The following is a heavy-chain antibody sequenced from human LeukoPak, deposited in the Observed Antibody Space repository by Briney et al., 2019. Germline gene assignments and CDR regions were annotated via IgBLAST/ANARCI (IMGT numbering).Heavy chain of an antibody. Sequence: GASVKVSCKASGYTFNSYYMHWVRQAPGQGLEWMGIINPSGDFTSYAQKFQGRVTMTKDTSTSTVYMELSSLRSGDTAVFYCARVFTMVRLPYIYYYYMDVWGKGTTVTISS. J-gene: IGHJ6*03. CDR3: ARVFTMVRLPYIYYYYMDV. CDR2: INPSGDFT. CDR1: GYTFNSYY. D-gene: IGHD3-10*01. V-gene: IGHV1-46*02.